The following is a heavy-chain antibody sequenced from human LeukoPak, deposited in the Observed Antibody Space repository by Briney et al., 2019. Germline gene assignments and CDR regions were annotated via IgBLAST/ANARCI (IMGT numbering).Heavy chain of an antibody. J-gene: IGHJ4*02. CDR3: ARGSIPYYYDSSGYSPFDY. D-gene: IGHD3-22*01. CDR2: INPSGGST. V-gene: IGHV1-46*01. Sequence: ASVTVSCKASGYTFTSYYMHWVRQAPGQGLEWMGIINPSGGSTSYAQKFQGRVTMTRDTSTSTVYMELSSLRSEDTAVYYCARGSIPYYYDSSGYSPFDYWGQGTLVTVSS. CDR1: GYTFTSYY.